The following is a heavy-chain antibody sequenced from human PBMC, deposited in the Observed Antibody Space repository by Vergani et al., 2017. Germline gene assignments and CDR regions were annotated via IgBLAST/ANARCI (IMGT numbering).Heavy chain of an antibody. CDR1: GFTFSSYW. D-gene: IGHD3-10*01. J-gene: IGHJ4*02. CDR3: TRGGTMVRGVIITYLPDY. V-gene: IGHV3-74*01. CDR2: INSDGSST. Sequence: EVQLVESGGGLVQPGGSLRLSCAASGFTFSSYWMHWVRQAPGKGLVWVSRINSDGSSTSYADSVKGRFTISRDNAKNTLYLQMNSLKTEDTAVYYCTRGGTMVRGVIITYLPDYWGQGTLVTVSS.